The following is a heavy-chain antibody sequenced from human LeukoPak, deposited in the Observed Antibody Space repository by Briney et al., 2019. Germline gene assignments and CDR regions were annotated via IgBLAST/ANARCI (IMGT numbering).Heavy chain of an antibody. CDR1: GFTFSSYS. V-gene: IGHV3-23*01. Sequence: GGSLRLSCAASGFTFSSYSMTWVRQAPGKGLEWVSAISGSGGSTYYADSVKGRFTISRDNSKNTLYLQMNSLRAEDTAVYYCAKDGGYCSSTSCYSFDYWGQGTLVTVSS. CDR3: AKDGGYCSSTSCYSFDY. J-gene: IGHJ4*02. CDR2: ISGSGGST. D-gene: IGHD2-2*01.